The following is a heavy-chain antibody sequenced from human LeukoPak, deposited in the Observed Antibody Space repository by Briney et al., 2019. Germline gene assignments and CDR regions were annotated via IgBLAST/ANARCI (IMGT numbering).Heavy chain of an antibody. V-gene: IGHV3-7*03. CDR1: GFTFSSHW. D-gene: IGHD1-14*01. J-gene: IGHJ4*02. Sequence: GGSPRLSCAASGFTFSSHWMSWFSQAPGKGLEWLANINQDGSDKYYVESVKGRFTISIDNANNLLYLQLNSLRAEDTAVYYCTRERSRAEDDWGQGTLVTVSS. CDR2: INQDGSDK. CDR3: TRERSRAEDD.